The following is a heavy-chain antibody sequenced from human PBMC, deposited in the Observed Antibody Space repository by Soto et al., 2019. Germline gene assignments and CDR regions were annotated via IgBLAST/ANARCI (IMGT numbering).Heavy chain of an antibody. Sequence: RASVKVSCKASGGTFSSYAISWVRQAPGQGLEWMGGIIPIFGTANYAQKFQGRVTITADKSTSTAYMELSSLRSEDTAVYYCASGPGDYGGNSASDYWGQGTLVTVSS. CDR3: ASGPGDYGGNSASDY. V-gene: IGHV1-69*06. J-gene: IGHJ4*02. D-gene: IGHD4-17*01. CDR2: IIPIFGTA. CDR1: GGTFSSYA.